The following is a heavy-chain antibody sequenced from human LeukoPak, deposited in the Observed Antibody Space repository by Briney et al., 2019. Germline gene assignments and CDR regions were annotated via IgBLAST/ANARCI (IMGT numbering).Heavy chain of an antibody. D-gene: IGHD5-18*01. CDR1: GGSISSYY. J-gene: IGHJ5*02. CDR3: ARDQSRRGYSYGLYNWFDP. V-gene: IGHV4-59*01. CDR2: IYYSGST. Sequence: SETLSLTCTVSGGSISSYYWSWIRQPPGKGLEWIGYIYYSGSTNYYPSLKSRVTISVDTSKNQFSLKLSSVTAADTAVYYCARDQSRRGYSYGLYNWFDPWGQGTLVTVSS.